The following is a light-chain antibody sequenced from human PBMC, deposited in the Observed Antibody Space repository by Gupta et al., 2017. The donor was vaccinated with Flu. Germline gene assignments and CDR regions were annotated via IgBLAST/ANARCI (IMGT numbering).Light chain of an antibody. CDR3: LQSYSTPLLT. CDR1: HSISNY. V-gene: IGKV1-39*01. CDR2: RAS. Sequence: DRVTITCRASHSISNYLNWYQKKLGEAPKLLIYRASSLQSGVPSRFSGSGSGTDFTLTISSLQPEDRASYFCLQSYSTPLLTFGPGTKVDIK. J-gene: IGKJ3*01.